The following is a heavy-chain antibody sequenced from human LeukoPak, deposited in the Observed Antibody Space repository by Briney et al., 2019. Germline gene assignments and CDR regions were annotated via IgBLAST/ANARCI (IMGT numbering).Heavy chain of an antibody. CDR1: EFSVGSNY. CDR3: AGYYGIDY. D-gene: IGHD3-22*01. V-gene: IGHV3-23*01. J-gene: IGHJ4*02. Sequence: GGSLRLSCAASEFSVGSNYMTWVRQAPGKGLEWVSAISGSGGSTYYADSVKGRFTISRDNSKNTLYLQMNSLRAEDTAVYYCAGYYGIDYWGQGTLVTVSS. CDR2: ISGSGGST.